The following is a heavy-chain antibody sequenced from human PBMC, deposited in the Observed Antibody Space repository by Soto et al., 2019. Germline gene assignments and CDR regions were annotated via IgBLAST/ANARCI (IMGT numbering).Heavy chain of an antibody. V-gene: IGHV3-48*01. CDR3: ARKGAAGRNYYYGMDV. J-gene: IGHJ6*02. CDR2: ISSTSSSI. Sequence: EVQLVESGGGLVQPGGSLRLSCAASGFTFSSYSMNWVRQAPGKGLEWISYISSTSSSISYADSVKGRFTISSDNAKNSLYLQMNSLRAEDTAVYYCARKGAAGRNYYYGMDVWGQGTTVTVSS. CDR1: GFTFSSYS. D-gene: IGHD6-13*01.